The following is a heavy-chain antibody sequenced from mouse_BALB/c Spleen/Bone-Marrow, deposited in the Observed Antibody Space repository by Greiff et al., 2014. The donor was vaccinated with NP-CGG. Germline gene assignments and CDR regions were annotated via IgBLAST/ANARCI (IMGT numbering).Heavy chain of an antibody. D-gene: IGHD1-2*01. CDR3: ARITTATGAMDY. CDR2: IWADGST. V-gene: IGHV2-9*02. Sequence: VQGVESGPGLVAPSQSLSITCTVSGFSLTNYGVHWVRQPPGKGLEWLGVIWADGSTNYNSALMSRLNISKDNSKSQVFFKMNSLQTDDTAMYYCARITTATGAMDYWGQGTSVTVSS. J-gene: IGHJ4*01. CDR1: GFSLTNYG.